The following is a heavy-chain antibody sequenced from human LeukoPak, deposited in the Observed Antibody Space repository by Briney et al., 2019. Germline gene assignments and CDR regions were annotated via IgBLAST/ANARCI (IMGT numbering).Heavy chain of an antibody. CDR1: GLTVSSNY. CDR2: IYIGGST. Sequence: GGSLRLSCAASGLTVSSNYMSWVRQAPGKGLEWVSVIYIGGSTFYADSVKGRFTISRENSKNTLYLQMNSLRAEDTAVYYCVRASAGSGWYSADYWGQGTLVTVSS. J-gene: IGHJ4*02. V-gene: IGHV3-53*01. D-gene: IGHD6-19*01. CDR3: VRASAGSGWYSADY.